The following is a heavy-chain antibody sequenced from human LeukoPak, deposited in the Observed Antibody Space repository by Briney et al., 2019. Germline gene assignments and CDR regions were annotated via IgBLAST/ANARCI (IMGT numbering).Heavy chain of an antibody. Sequence: GASVKVSCKASGYTFTSYYMHWVRQAPGQGLEWMGIINPSGGSTSYAQKFQGRVTMTRDTSTSTVYMELSSLRSEDTAVYYCARVLSYYYDSSGYGIDAFDIWGQGTMVTVSS. CDR2: INPSGGST. V-gene: IGHV1-46*01. D-gene: IGHD3-22*01. J-gene: IGHJ3*02. CDR1: GYTFTSYY. CDR3: ARVLSYYYDSSGYGIDAFDI.